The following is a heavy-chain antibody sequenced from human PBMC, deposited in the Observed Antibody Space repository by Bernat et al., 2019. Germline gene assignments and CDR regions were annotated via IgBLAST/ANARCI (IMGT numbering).Heavy chain of an antibody. Sequence: EVQLVESGGGLVQPGRSLRLSCEASGFTFNTYWMSWVRQAPGKGLEWVANIKQDASDKYYVDSVKGRFTISRDNAKKSLYLQMASLRAEDTAVYYCARGRYCSGGSCVLDKFDHWGQGTLVTVSS. CDR2: IKQDASDK. V-gene: IGHV3-7*03. J-gene: IGHJ4*02. CDR1: GFTFNTYW. D-gene: IGHD2-15*01. CDR3: ARGRYCSGGSCVLDKFDH.